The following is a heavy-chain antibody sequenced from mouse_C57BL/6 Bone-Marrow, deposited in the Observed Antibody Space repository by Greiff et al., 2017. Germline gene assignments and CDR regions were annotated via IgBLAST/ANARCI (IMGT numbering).Heavy chain of an antibody. CDR1: GYTFTDYY. D-gene: IGHD5-2*01. CDR3: ARPRRIMDY. V-gene: IGHV1-19*01. Sequence: EVQLQQSGPVLVKPGASVKMSCKASGYTFTDYYMNWVTQSHGKSLEWIGVINPYNGGTSYNQKFKGKATLTVDKSSSTAYMELNSLTSEDSAVYYCARPRRIMDYWGQGTSVTVSS. CDR2: INPYNGGT. J-gene: IGHJ4*01.